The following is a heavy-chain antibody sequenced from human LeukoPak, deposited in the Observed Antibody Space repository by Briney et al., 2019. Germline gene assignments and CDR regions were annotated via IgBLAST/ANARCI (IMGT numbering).Heavy chain of an antibody. J-gene: IGHJ4*02. Sequence: SETLSLTCAVYGGSFSGYYWSWIRQPPGKGLEWIGEINQGGNTNYNPSLKGRVTISVDTSRNHFSLTLTSVTAADTAMYSCARRSHGVGPDYWGQGTLVTVSS. CDR3: ARRSHGVGPDY. V-gene: IGHV4-34*01. CDR1: GGSFSGYY. CDR2: INQGGNT. D-gene: IGHD1-26*01.